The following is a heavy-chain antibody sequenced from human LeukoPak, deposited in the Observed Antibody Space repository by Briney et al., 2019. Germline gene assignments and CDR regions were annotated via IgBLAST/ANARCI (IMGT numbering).Heavy chain of an antibody. V-gene: IGHV1-18*04. Sequence: ASVKVSCKASGYTFTNYGISWVRQAPGQGLEWMGWISGYNANKNYAQKLQDRVTMTTDTSTNTAYMELRSLRSDDTAVYYCGRSDDSSGYYPLDCWGQGTLVTVSS. CDR2: ISGYNANK. J-gene: IGHJ4*02. CDR3: GRSDDSSGYYPLDC. CDR1: GYTFTNYG. D-gene: IGHD3-22*01.